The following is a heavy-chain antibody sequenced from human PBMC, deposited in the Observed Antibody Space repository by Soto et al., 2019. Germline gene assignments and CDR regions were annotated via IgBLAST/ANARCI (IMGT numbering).Heavy chain of an antibody. CDR3: ATVVTEYSYDRLDV. V-gene: IGHV1-3*01. CDR1: GCSFTNYA. J-gene: IGHJ6*02. Sequence: QVHLVQSGTEVKEPGASVKLSCQASGCSFTNYAIHWVRQAPGQSLEWMGWIHAVNGATQYSQKFQARVTFTTDTYANTTYMDQSRLGSDDRALAFCATVVTEYSYDRLDVWGQGTTVDVSS. D-gene: IGHD5-12*01. CDR2: IHAVNGAT.